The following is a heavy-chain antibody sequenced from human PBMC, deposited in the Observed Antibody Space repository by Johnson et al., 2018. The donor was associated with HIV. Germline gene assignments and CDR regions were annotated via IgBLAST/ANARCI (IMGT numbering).Heavy chain of an antibody. CDR3: AKETRDSSGAFDI. J-gene: IGHJ3*02. D-gene: IGHD3-22*01. V-gene: IGHV3-74*01. CDR2: INSDGSNT. Sequence: EMQLVESGGGFVQPGGSLRLSCAGSGFTFSRYWMHWVRQAPGKGLVWVSGINSDGSNTNYADSVKGRFTISRDNAKKTLYLQMNSLRVEDTAVYYCAKETRDSSGAFDIWGQGTMVTVSS. CDR1: GFTFSRYW.